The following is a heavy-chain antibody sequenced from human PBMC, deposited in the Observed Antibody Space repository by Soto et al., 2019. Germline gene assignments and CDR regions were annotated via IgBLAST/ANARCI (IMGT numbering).Heavy chain of an antibody. V-gene: IGHV3-23*01. D-gene: IGHD2-15*01. CDR2: ISGSGGST. Sequence: EVQLLESGGGLVQPGGSLRLSCAASGFTFSSYAMSWVRQAPGKGLEWVSAISGSGGSTYYADSVKGRFTISRDNSKNTLYLQMNSLRAEDTAVYYCAKDRYCSGGSCYPDAFDIWGQGTMVTVSS. CDR1: GFTFSSYA. CDR3: AKDRYCSGGSCYPDAFDI. J-gene: IGHJ3*02.